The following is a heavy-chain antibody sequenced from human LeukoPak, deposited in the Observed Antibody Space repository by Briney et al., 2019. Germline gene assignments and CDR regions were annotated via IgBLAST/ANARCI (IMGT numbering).Heavy chain of an antibody. CDR3: GRHFPETGRDEQPLEY. Sequence: SETLSLTCTVSGGSISSSDSYRAWVRQPPGKGLEWIGSTCFSRTTYYNPSLKSRVTMSIDTSKNHFSLKVASVTAADTAVYYCGRHFPETGRDEQPLEYWGQGSLLTVSS. V-gene: IGHV4-39*01. D-gene: IGHD3-10*01. CDR2: TCFSRTT. J-gene: IGHJ4*02. CDR1: GGSISSSDSY.